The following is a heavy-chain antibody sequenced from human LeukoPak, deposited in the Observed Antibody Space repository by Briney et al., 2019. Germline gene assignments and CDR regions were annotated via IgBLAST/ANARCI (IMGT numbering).Heavy chain of an antibody. CDR2: ISSSGSTI. Sequence: GGSLRLSCAASGFTFSSYEMNWVRPAPGKGLEWVSYISSSGSTIYYADSVKGRFTISRDNAKKSLYPQMNSLRAEDTAVYYCAREFDSSGYLDYWGQGTLVTVSS. J-gene: IGHJ4*02. D-gene: IGHD3-22*01. CDR3: AREFDSSGYLDY. V-gene: IGHV3-48*03. CDR1: GFTFSSYE.